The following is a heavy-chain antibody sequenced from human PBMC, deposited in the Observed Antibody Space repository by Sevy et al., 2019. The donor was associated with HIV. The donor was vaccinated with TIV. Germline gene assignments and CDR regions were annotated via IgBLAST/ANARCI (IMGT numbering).Heavy chain of an antibody. D-gene: IGHD2-2*02. CDR3: ARHSGGDDYTYYYCYGMDV. CDR2: IYPGDSDT. Sequence: GESLKISCKGSGYSFTSYWIGWVRQMPGKGLEWMGIIYPGDSDTRYSPSFQGQVTISADKSISTAYLQWSSLKASDTAMYYCARHSGGDDYTYYYCYGMDVWGQGTTVTVSS. CDR1: GYSFTSYW. V-gene: IGHV5-51*01. J-gene: IGHJ6*02.